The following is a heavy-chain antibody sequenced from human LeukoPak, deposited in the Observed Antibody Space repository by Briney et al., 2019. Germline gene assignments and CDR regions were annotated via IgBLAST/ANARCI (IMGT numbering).Heavy chain of an antibody. J-gene: IGHJ4*02. Sequence: ASVKVSCKASGYTFTSYGISWVRQAPGQGLEWMGWISAYNGNTNYAQKLQGRVTMTTDTSTSTAYMELRSLRSDDTAVYYCARDPPSRRYYYDSSGYYCYWGQGTLVTVSS. D-gene: IGHD3-22*01. V-gene: IGHV1-18*01. CDR2: ISAYNGNT. CDR1: GYTFTSYG. CDR3: ARDPPSRRYYYDSSGYYCY.